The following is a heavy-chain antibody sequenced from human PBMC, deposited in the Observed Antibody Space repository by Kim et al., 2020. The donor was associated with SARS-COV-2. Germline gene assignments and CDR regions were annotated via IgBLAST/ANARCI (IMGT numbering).Heavy chain of an antibody. Sequence: GGSLRLSCAASGFTFSSYAMSWVRQAPGKGLEWVSAISGSGGSTYYADSVKGRFTISRDNSKNTLYLQMNSLRAEDTAVYYCGTVAGTGKSYYYYGMDVWGQGTTVTVSS. V-gene: IGHV3-23*01. J-gene: IGHJ6*02. D-gene: IGHD6-19*01. CDR2: ISGSGGST. CDR3: GTVAGTGKSYYYYGMDV. CDR1: GFTFSSYA.